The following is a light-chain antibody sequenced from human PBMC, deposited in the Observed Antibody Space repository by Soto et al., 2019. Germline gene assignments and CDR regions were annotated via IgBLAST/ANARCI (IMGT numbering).Light chain of an antibody. V-gene: IGKV1-9*01. Sequence: DIHMIQSPSSLTASVGDGVTITCRASQGITNYLAWYQQKPGKGPELLIFAASTLRSGVPSRFSGSGSGTEYTLTVSSLQPEDFGTYYCQQLYNYPRTFCQGTKVDIK. J-gene: IGKJ1*01. CDR3: QQLYNYPRT. CDR2: AAS. CDR1: QGITNY.